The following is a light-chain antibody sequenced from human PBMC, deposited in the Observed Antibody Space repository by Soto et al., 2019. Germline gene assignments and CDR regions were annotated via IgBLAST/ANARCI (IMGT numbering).Light chain of an antibody. CDR2: SAS. J-gene: IGKJ1*01. CDR3: QQTYTTPRT. V-gene: IGKV1-39*01. CDR1: RGINTY. Sequence: DIQMTQSPSSLSASIGDRVTITCRASRGINTYVNWYRQKPGKAPKLLIFSASTLQSGVPSRFSGGGSGTDFTSTIGSLLPEDFASYCCQQTYTTPRTFGQGTKVDIK.